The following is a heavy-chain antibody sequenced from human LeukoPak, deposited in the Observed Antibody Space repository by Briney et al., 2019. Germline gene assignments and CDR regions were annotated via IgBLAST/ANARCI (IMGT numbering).Heavy chain of an antibody. Sequence: GGSLRLSCAASGFTFSSYSMNRVRQAPGKGLEWVSSISSSSSYIYYADSVKGRFTISRDNAKNSLYLQMNSLRAEDTAVYYCARDAGYCSSTSCYVGMDVWGQGTTVTVSS. D-gene: IGHD2-2*03. V-gene: IGHV3-21*01. CDR2: ISSSSSYI. CDR1: GFTFSSYS. CDR3: ARDAGYCSSTSCYVGMDV. J-gene: IGHJ6*02.